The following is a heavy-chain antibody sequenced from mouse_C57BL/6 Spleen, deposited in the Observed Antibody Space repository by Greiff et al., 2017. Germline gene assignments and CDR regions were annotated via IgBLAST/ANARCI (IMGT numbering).Heavy chain of an antibody. CDR2: IDPSDSYT. CDR1: GYTFTSYW. CDR3: AQITGKVAY. D-gene: IGHD4-1*01. J-gene: IGHJ3*01. V-gene: IGHV1-69*01. Sequence: QVQLKQPGAELVMPGASVKLSCKASGYTFTSYWMHWVKQRPRQGLEWIGEIDPSDSYTNYNQKFKGQSTLTVDKSSSTAYMQLSRLTSEDSAVYYCAQITGKVAYWGQGTLVTVSA.